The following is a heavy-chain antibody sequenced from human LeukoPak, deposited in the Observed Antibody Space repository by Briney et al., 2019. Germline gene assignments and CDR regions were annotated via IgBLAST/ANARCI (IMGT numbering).Heavy chain of an antibody. Sequence: SETLSLTCTVSGGSISSYCWSWVRQPPGKGLEWVGYIYFSGSTNSYPSPKNRGTISVDTSKNQFSLKLSSVTAADTAVYYCASGTNGGLVYYYYNMDVWGKGTTVTVSS. CDR2: IYFSGST. CDR3: ASGTNGGLVYYYYNMDV. CDR1: GGSISSYC. J-gene: IGHJ6*03. D-gene: IGHD3-9*01. V-gene: IGHV4-59*01.